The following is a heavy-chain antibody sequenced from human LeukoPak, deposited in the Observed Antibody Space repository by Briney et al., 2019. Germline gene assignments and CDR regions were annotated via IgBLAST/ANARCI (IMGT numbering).Heavy chain of an antibody. J-gene: IGHJ4*02. V-gene: IGHV3-23*01. CDR2: ISGGVLNT. CDR1: GFTFSIYA. D-gene: IGHD6-6*01. CDR3: AKHLGYSSSSGIDY. Sequence: PGGSLRLSCAASGFTFSIYAVSWVRQAPGKGLEWVSTISGGVLNTYYADSVKGRFTISRDNFKNTLYLQMNSLIADDTAVYYCAKHLGYSSSSGIDYWGQGTLVTVSS.